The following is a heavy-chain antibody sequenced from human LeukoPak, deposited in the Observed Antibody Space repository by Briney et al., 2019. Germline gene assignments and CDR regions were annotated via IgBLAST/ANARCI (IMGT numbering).Heavy chain of an antibody. V-gene: IGHV5-51*01. CDR3: ARRIAVAGTGSYFDY. Sequence: GESLKISCKGSGYSFTNYWIGWVRQMPGKGLEWMGIIYPGDSDTRYSPSFQGQVTISADKSISTAYLQWSSLKASDTAMYYCARRIAVAGTGSYFDYWGQGTLVTVSS. CDR1: GYSFTNYW. CDR2: IYPGDSDT. D-gene: IGHD6-19*01. J-gene: IGHJ4*02.